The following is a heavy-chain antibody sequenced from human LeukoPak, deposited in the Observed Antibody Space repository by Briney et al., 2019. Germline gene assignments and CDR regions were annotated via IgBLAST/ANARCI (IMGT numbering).Heavy chain of an antibody. V-gene: IGHV3-23*01. J-gene: IGHJ5*02. D-gene: IGHD6-19*01. CDR3: ARDRGYSSGWYVDPYNWFDP. CDR2: ISGSGSGGST. Sequence: GGSLRLSCAASGFTFTSYAMSWVRQAPGKGLEWVSGISGSGSGGSTYYADSVKGRFTISRDNSKNTLYLQMNSLRAADTAVYYCARDRGYSSGWYVDPYNWFDPWGQGTLVTVSS. CDR1: GFTFTSYA.